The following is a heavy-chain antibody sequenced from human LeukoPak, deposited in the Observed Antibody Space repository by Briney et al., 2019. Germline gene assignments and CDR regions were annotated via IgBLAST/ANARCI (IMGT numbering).Heavy chain of an antibody. J-gene: IGHJ5*02. CDR2: ISYDGSNK. D-gene: IGHD1-26*01. CDR3: ARDLSGSSGNWFDP. CDR1: GFTFSSYA. Sequence: PGGSLRLSCAASGFTFSSYAMHWVRQAPGKGLEWVAVISYDGSNKYYADSVKGRFTISRDNSKNTLYLQMNSLRAEDTAVYYCARDLSGSSGNWFDPWGQGTLVTVSS. V-gene: IGHV3-30*04.